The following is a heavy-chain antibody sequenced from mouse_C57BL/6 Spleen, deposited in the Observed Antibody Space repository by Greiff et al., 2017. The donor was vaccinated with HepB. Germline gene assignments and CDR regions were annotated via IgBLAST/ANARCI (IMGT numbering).Heavy chain of an antibody. Sequence: EVQVVESGPGLVKPSQSLSLTCSVTGYSITSGYYWNWIRQFPGNKLEWMGYISYDGSNNYNPSLKNRISITRDTSKNQFFLKLNSVTTEDTATYYCARDDGYSLFAYWGQGTLVTVSA. J-gene: IGHJ3*01. V-gene: IGHV3-6*01. D-gene: IGHD2-3*01. CDR3: ARDDGYSLFAY. CDR1: GYSITSGYY. CDR2: ISYDGSN.